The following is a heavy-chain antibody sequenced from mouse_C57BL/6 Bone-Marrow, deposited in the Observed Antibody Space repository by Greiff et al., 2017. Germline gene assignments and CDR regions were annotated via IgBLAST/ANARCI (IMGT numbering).Heavy chain of an antibody. CDR2: IHPSDSDT. J-gene: IGHJ1*03. V-gene: IGHV1-74*01. CDR3: GYYGSSRYFDV. CDR1: GYNFTSYW. D-gene: IGHD1-1*01. Sequence: QVQLQQPGAELVKPGASVKVSCKASGYNFTSYWMHWVKQRPGQGLEWIGRIHPSDSDTKYNQKFKGKATLTVDQSSSTVYMQLSSLTAEDSAVYYGGYYGSSRYFDVWGTGTTVTVAS.